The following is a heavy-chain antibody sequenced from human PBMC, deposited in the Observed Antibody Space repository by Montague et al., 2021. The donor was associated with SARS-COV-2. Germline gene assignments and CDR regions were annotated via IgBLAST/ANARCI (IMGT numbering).Heavy chain of an antibody. CDR2: IYYTGST. CDR1: GGSISSYY. D-gene: IGHD1-1*01. CDR3: ARAQNTCFIANCVNYFDF. Sequence: SETLSLTCTVSGGSISSYYWSWIRQPPGKGLEWIGYIYYTGSTKYNPSPKSRVTMSLDRPTNRFSLRLNSVTAADTAMYYCARAQNTCFIANCVNYFDFWGLGALVTVSS. J-gene: IGHJ4*02. V-gene: IGHV4-59*01.